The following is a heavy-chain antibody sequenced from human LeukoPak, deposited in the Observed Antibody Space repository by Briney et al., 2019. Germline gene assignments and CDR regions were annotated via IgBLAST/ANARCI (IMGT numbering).Heavy chain of an antibody. CDR2: NNLNSGGT. Sequence: ASVTVSLQDSGYTFTRYYIHWVRPAPGQGLERMGCNNLNSGGTKYAQEVQGRVTMTRDTSICTAYMELSRLRSDDTAVYYCARSMYYYDSSGYRRTTPRGPYASDIWGQGTMGTVSS. V-gene: IGHV1-2*02. CDR1: GYTFTRYY. D-gene: IGHD3-22*01. J-gene: IGHJ3*02. CDR3: ARSMYYYDSSGYRRTTPRGPYASDI.